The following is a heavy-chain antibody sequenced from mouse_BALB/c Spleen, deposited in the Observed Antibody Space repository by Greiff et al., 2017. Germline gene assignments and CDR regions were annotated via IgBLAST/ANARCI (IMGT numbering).Heavy chain of an antibody. CDR2: ISSGGST. CDR3: ARSYRYDDAMDY. J-gene: IGHJ2*01. Sequence: EVKLMESGGGLVKPGGSLKLSCAASGFTFSSYAMSWVRQTPEKRLEWVASISSGGSTYYPDSVKGRFTISRDNARNILYLQMSSLRSEDTAMYYCARSYRYDDAMDYWGQGTTLTVSS. CDR1: GFTFSSYA. D-gene: IGHD2-14*01. V-gene: IGHV5-6-5*01.